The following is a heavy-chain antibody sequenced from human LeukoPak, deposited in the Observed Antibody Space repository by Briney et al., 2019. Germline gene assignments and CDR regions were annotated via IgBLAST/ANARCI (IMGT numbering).Heavy chain of an antibody. J-gene: IGHJ4*02. V-gene: IGHV3-30*04. D-gene: IGHD3-16*02. Sequence: PGRSLRLSCAASGFTFSNYAMYWVRQAPGKGLEWVTIISYDGRNRYYADSVKGRFTISRDNSKNTLYPQMDSLRAEDTAVYYCARGKGLFRLGDLSSPPAYWGQGTLVTVSS. CDR1: GFTFSNYA. CDR3: ARGKGLFRLGDLSSPPAY. CDR2: ISYDGRNR.